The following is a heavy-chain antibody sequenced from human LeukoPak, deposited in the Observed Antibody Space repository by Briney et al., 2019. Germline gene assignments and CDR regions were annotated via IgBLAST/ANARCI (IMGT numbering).Heavy chain of an antibody. CDR3: ARSVVAATDYYYYYMDV. V-gene: IGHV1-2*02. CDR1: GYTFTGYY. CDR2: INPNSGGT. J-gene: IGHJ6*03. Sequence: ASVKVSCKASGYTFTGYYMHWVRQAPGQGLEWMGWINPNSGGTNYAQKFQGRVTMTRDTSISTAYMELSRLRSDDTAVYYCARSVVAATDYYYYYMDVWGKGTTVTISS. D-gene: IGHD2-15*01.